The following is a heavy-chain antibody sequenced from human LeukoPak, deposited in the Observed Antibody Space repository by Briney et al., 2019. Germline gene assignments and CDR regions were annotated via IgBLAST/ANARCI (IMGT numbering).Heavy chain of an antibody. D-gene: IGHD6-13*01. Sequence: PGRSLRLSCAASGFSFDDYAMHWVRQAPGKGLEWVSSINWNSGKVGYADSVKGRFTISRDNAKNSLYLQMNSLRAEDTAVYYCARDLGSSWFDYFDYWGQGTLVTVSS. V-gene: IGHV3-9*01. CDR3: ARDLGSSWFDYFDY. CDR2: INWNSGKV. J-gene: IGHJ4*02. CDR1: GFSFDDYA.